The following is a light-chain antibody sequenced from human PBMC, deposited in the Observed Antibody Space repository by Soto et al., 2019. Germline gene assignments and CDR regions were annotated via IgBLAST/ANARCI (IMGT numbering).Light chain of an antibody. CDR1: QSVSSSY. J-gene: IGKJ2*01. V-gene: IGKV3-20*01. CDR2: GAS. CDR3: QQYGILPRT. Sequence: EIVLTHAPGTLSLSPGERATLSCRASQSVSSSYLAWYKQKPGQAPRLLIYGASSRATGIPDRFSGSGSGNDLNITISSLEAEDFPVYYCQQYGILPRTFGQGTKLEIK.